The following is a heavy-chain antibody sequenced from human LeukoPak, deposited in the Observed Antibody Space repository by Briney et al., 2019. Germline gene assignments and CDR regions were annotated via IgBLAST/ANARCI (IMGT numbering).Heavy chain of an antibody. V-gene: IGHV1-8*01. J-gene: IGHJ1*01. CDR1: VYTFTSYD. D-gene: IGHD3-10*01. CDR2: MNPNSGNT. CDR3: ARDSPARGDPPPH. Sequence: GASVKVSCKASVYTFTSYDINWVRQATGQGLEWMGWMNPNSGNTGYAQKFQGRVTMTRNTSISTAYMELSSLRSEDTAVYYCARDSPARGDPPPHWGQGTLVTVSS.